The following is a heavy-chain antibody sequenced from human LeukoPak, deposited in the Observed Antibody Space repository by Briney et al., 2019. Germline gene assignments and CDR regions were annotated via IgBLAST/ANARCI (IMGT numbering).Heavy chain of an antibody. CDR1: GGSISSSSYY. CDR2: IYYSGST. V-gene: IGHV4-39*01. D-gene: IGHD2-2*01. J-gene: IGHJ6*02. CDR3: ARLRLVPARMDV. Sequence: SETLSLTCTVSGGSISSSSYYWGWIRQPPGKGLEWIGSIYYSGSTYYNPSLKSRVTISVDTSENQFSLKLSSVTAADTAVYYCARLRLVPARMDVWGQGTTVTVSS.